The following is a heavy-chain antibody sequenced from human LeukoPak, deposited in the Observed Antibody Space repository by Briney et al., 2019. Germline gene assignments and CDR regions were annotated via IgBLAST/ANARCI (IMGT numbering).Heavy chain of an antibody. CDR1: GFSFSSYG. CDR3: ARGTTSEVTAGDY. V-gene: IGHV3-30*03. J-gene: IGHJ4*02. CDR2: ISNDGSIT. Sequence: GGSLRLSCAASGFSFSSYGMHWVRQAPGKGLEWVAVISNDGSITKYGDSVKGRFTISRDNSKDTVYLQMNSLRADDTAVYYCARGTTSEVTAGDYWGQGTLVTVSS. D-gene: IGHD5-18*01.